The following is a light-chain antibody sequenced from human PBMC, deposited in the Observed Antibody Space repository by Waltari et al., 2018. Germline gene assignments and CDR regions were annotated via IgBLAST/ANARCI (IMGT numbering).Light chain of an antibody. Sequence: QSALTQPASVSGSPGQSITISCTGTSSDVGGYNYDSWYQQHPGKAPKLMNYEVSNRPSGVSNRFSGSKSGNTASLTISGLQAEDEADYYCSSYTSSSTSLIFGTGTKVTVL. J-gene: IGLJ1*01. CDR1: SSDVGGYNY. V-gene: IGLV2-14*01. CDR3: SSYTSSSTSLI. CDR2: EVS.